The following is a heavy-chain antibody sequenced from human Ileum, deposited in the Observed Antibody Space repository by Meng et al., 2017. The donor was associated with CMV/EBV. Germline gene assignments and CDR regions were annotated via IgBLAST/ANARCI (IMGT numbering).Heavy chain of an antibody. CDR2: IKQDGSEK. V-gene: IGHV3-7*01. D-gene: IGHD1-1*01. CDR1: GFTFSSYW. J-gene: IGHJ5*02. CDR3: ASYRYGTKDGHVLA. Sequence: GGSLRLSCAASGFTFSSYWMSWARQAPGKGLECVANIKQDGSEKYYVDSVKGRFTISRDNAKNSLYLQMNSLRAEDTAVYYCASYRYGTKDGHVLAWGQGTLGTVSS.